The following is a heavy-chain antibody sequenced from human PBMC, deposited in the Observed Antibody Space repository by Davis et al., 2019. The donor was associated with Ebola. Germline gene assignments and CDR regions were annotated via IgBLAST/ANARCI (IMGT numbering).Heavy chain of an antibody. J-gene: IGHJ4*02. CDR3: AKSPPATLYFDY. D-gene: IGHD1-26*01. Sequence: PGGSLRLSCAASGFTFSSFNMNWVRQAPGKGLEWVSSISSGSSFIFYADSVKGRFTISRDNSKNTLYLQMNSLRAEDTAVYYCAKSPPATLYFDYWGQGTLVTVSS. CDR1: GFTFSSFN. V-gene: IGHV3-21*04. CDR2: ISSGSSFI.